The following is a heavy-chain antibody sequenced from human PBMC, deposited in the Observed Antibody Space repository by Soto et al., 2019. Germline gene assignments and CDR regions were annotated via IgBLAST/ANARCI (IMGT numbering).Heavy chain of an antibody. J-gene: IGHJ4*02. D-gene: IGHD2-2*01. V-gene: IGHV1-18*01. CDR3: ARSIVVPAAAPFAY. CDR1: GYTFTSYG. CDR2: ISAYNGNT. Sequence: ASVKVSCKASGYTFTSYGISCVRQAPGQGLEWMGWISAYNGNTNYAQKLQGRVTMTTDTSTSTAYMELRSLRSDDTAVYYCARSIVVPAAAPFAYWGQGTLVTVSS.